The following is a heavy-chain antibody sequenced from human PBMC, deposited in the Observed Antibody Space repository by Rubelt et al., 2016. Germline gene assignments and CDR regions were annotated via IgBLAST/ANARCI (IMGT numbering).Heavy chain of an antibody. D-gene: IGHD3-10*01. J-gene: IGHJ6*02. V-gene: IGHV3-74*01. CDR3: AGVYGSGSSFYYYYGMDV. CDR2: INSDGSST. Sequence: CAASGFTFSSYWMHWVRQAPGKGLVWVSRINSDGSSTSYADSVKGRFTISRDNAKNTLYLQMNSLRAEDTAVYYCAGVYGSGSSFYYYYGMDVWGQGTTVTVSS. CDR1: GFTFSSYW.